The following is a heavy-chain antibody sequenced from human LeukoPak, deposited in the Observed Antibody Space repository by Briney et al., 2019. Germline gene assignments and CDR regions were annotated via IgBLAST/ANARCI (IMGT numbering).Heavy chain of an antibody. CDR1: RFTFSTYA. CDR3: ANYRKPQGLDY. V-gene: IGHV3-23*01. J-gene: IGHJ4*02. Sequence: GGSLRLSCAVSRFTFSTYAMTWVRQAPGQGLEYVSAISSDGADTYYADSVKGRFTISRDNSKNTLYLQMTSLRVEDTAVYYCANYRKPQGLDYWGQGTLVTVSS. CDR2: ISSDGADT. D-gene: IGHD1-14*01.